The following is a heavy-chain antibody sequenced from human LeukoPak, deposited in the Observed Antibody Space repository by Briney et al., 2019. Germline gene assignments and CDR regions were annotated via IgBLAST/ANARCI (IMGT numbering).Heavy chain of an antibody. J-gene: IGHJ6*02. CDR1: GFTFSSYD. Sequence: GGSLRLSCAASGFTFSSYDMHWVRQATGKGLECVSAIGTAGDTYYPGSVKGRFTISRENAKNSLYLQMNSLRAGDTAVYYCARQSSSWYGEDGMDVWGQGTTVTVSS. CDR2: IGTAGDT. V-gene: IGHV3-13*01. D-gene: IGHD6-13*01. CDR3: ARQSSSWYGEDGMDV.